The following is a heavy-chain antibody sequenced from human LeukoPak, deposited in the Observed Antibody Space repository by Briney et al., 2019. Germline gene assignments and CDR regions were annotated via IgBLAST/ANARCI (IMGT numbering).Heavy chain of an antibody. CDR1: GGSISSSNYY. D-gene: IGHD4-17*01. J-gene: IGHJ4*02. CDR3: ARVPALLYGDYPPPSDVYFDY. CDR2: IYYSGST. V-gene: IGHV4-39*07. Sequence: SETLSLTCLVSGGSISSSNYYWGWIRQPPGKGLEWIGSIYYSGSTFYNPSLRGRVTIFVDTSKNQFSLKLNFVTAADTAVYYCARVPALLYGDYPPPSDVYFDYWGQGTLVTVSS.